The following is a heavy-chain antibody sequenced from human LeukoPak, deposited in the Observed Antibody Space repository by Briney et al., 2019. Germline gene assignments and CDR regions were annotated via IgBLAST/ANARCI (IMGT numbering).Heavy chain of an antibody. D-gene: IGHD4-17*01. V-gene: IGHV3-23*01. CDR3: AKDVYGDYGGLDY. Sequence: GGSLRLSCAASGFTFSSYTMSWVRQAPGKGLEWVSSIRGSDGSTYYADSVKGRFAISRDNSKNTLYLQMNSLRAEDTAVYYCAKDVYGDYGGLDYWGQGTLVTVSS. J-gene: IGHJ4*02. CDR2: IRGSDGST. CDR1: GFTFSSYT.